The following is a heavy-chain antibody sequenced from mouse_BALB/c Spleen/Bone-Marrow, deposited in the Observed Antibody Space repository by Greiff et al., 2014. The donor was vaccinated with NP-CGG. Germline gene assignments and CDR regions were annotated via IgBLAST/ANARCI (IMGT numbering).Heavy chain of an antibody. J-gene: IGHJ2*01. V-gene: IGHV4-1*02. CDR3: ARCGYYGFLHY. CDR2: INPDSSTI. Sequence: EVKLVESGGGLVQPGGSLKLSCAASGFDFSRYWMSWVRQAPGKGLEWIGEINPDSSTINYTPSLKDKFIISRDNAKNTLDLQMSRVRSEDAGLYHCARCGYYGFLHYWGQGTTLTVSS. CDR1: GFDFSRYW. D-gene: IGHD1-1*01.